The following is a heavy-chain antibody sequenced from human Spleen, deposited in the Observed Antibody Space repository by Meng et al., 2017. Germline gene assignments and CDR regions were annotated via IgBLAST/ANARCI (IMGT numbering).Heavy chain of an antibody. CDR3: ARDEDISAAGKLFGDY. V-gene: IGHV1-3*01. CDR1: GFTFTNYA. CDR2: INAGNGDT. Sequence: QVHLVASGAEVRKPWASVKVSCKASGFTFTNYAHWVRQAPGQSLEWMGWINAGNGDTKYPQNFQDRVTISRDTFANTVYLELSSLRSEDTAVYYCARDEDISAAGKLFGDYWGQGTLVTVSS. J-gene: IGHJ4*02. D-gene: IGHD6-25*01.